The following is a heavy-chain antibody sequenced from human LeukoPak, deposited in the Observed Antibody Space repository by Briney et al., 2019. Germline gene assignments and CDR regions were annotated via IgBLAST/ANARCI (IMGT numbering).Heavy chain of an antibody. CDR2: INPNSGGT. CDR3: ATPGSSGYYFDY. J-gene: IGHJ4*02. CDR1: GYTFTDYY. V-gene: IGHV1-2*02. Sequence: ASVKVSCKASGYTFTDYYMHWVRQAPGQGLEWMGWINPNSGGTNYAQKFQGRVTMTRDTSISTAYMELSRLRSDDTAVYYCATPGSSGYYFDYWGQGTLVTVSS. D-gene: IGHD3-22*01.